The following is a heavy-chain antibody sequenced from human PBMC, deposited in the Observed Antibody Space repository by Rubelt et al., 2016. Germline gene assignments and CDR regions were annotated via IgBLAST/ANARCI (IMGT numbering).Heavy chain of an antibody. J-gene: IGHJ4*02. CDR2: INPSGGST. CDR3: ARDLWDSSSSGSPDY. V-gene: IGHV1-46*03. Sequence: INPSGGSTSYAQKFQGRVTMTRDTSTSTVYMELSSLRSEDTAVYYCARDLWDSSSSGSPDYWGQGTLVTVSS. D-gene: IGHD6-6*01.